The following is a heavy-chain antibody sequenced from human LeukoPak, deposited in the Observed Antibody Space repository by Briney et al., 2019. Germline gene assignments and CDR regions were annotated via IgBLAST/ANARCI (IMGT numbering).Heavy chain of an antibody. D-gene: IGHD1-26*01. CDR3: ARDPYSGTYGDTYYYYMDV. V-gene: IGHV3-66*01. J-gene: IGHJ6*03. Sequence: GGSLRLSCAASGFTVSSNYMSWVRQAPGKGLEWVSVIYSGGSTYYADSVKGRFTISRDNARNSLYLQMNSLRAEDTAVYYCARDPYSGTYGDTYYYYMDVWGKGTTVTISS. CDR2: IYSGGST. CDR1: GFTVSSNY.